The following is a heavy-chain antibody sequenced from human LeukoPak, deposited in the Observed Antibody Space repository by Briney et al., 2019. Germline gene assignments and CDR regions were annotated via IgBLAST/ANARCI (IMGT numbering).Heavy chain of an antibody. CDR2: IYDSGST. Sequence: PSETLSLTCTVSGGSISSYYWSWIRQPPGKGLEWIGYIYDSGSTNYNPSLKSRVTISVDTSKNQFSLKLSSVTAADTAVYYCARHLASGYYYYWGQGTLVTVSS. CDR1: GGSISSYY. CDR3: ARHLASGYYYY. V-gene: IGHV4-59*08. D-gene: IGHD3-22*01. J-gene: IGHJ4*02.